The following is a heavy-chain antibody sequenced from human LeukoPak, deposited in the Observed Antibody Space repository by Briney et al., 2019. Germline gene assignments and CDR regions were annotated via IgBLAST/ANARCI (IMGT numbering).Heavy chain of an antibody. Sequence: SETLSLTCTVSGGSISSYYWSWIRQPPGKGLEWIGYIYYSGSTNYNPSLKSRVTISVDTSKNQFSLKLSSVTAADTAVYYCARDGYNSVYFDYWGQGTLVTFSS. CDR3: ARDGYNSVYFDY. CDR1: GGSISSYY. V-gene: IGHV4-59*01. D-gene: IGHD5-24*01. CDR2: IYYSGST. J-gene: IGHJ4*02.